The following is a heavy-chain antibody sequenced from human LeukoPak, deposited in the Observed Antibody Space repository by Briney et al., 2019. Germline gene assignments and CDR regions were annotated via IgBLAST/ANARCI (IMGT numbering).Heavy chain of an antibody. V-gene: IGHV3-7*01. CDR3: ARDARRGFDT. J-gene: IGHJ4*02. CDR2: IKDDGRQK. Sequence: GGSLRLSCAPSGFTFSRYWMTWVRQTPEKGLEWVASIKDDGRQKYYVDSVKGRFTVSRDNAKNSAYLQMDSLRAEDTALYYCARDARRGFDTGAQETLVPVSS. CDR1: GFTFSRYW.